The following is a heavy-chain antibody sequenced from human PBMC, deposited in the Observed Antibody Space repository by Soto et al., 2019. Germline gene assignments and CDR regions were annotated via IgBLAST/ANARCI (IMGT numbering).Heavy chain of an antibody. Sequence: GGSLRLSCAASGFTFRSYGMMWVRQAPGKGVEWVSAISQSAGGNTYYAASVKGRFTIPRDDSKNTLYLQMDSLRPEDTAQYYCAGWNYDYWGHGTQVTVSS. D-gene: IGHD1-7*01. J-gene: IGHJ4*01. CDR2: ISQSAGGNT. CDR1: GFTFRSYG. V-gene: IGHV3-23*01. CDR3: AGWNYDY.